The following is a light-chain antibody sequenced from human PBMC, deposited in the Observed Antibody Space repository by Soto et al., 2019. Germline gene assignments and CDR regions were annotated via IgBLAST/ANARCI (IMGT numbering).Light chain of an antibody. CDR3: HQRSNWPPDP. Sequence: VLKNSPYTLSLYPGEGASLSCRASQSVHTFLAWYQQTPGQAPRLLIYGASTRATGVPARFSGSGSGTDFTLTISSLEPEDFAVYYCHQRSNWPPDPFGQGTRLEIK. CDR2: GAS. V-gene: IGKV3-11*01. J-gene: IGKJ5*01. CDR1: QSVHTF.